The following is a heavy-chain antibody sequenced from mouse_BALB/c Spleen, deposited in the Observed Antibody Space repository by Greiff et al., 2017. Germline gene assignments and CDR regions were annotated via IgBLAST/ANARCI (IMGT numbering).Heavy chain of an antibody. V-gene: IGHV5-17*02. J-gene: IGHJ3*01. CDR3: ASRDSPPWFAY. D-gene: IGHD6-1*01. CDR1: GFTFSSFG. Sequence: VQRVESGGGLVQPGGSRKLSCAASGFTFSSFGMHWVRQAPEKGLEWVAYISSGSSTIYYADTVKGRFTISRDNPKNTLFLQMTSLRSEDTAMYYCASRDSPPWFAYWGQGTLVTVSA. CDR2: ISSGSSTI.